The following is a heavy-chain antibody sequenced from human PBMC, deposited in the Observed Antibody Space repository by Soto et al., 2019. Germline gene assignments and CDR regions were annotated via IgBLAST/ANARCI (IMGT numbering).Heavy chain of an antibody. CDR1: GFTFSNYG. Sequence: QVQLVESGGGVVQPGRSLRLSCAASGFTFSNYGMHWVRQAPGKGLEWVAVIWSDGSNKYYADSVKGRFSISRDNSKNTLYMQIYSLRAEDTAVYYCARRGSGTYSIDYWGQGTLVTVSS. D-gene: IGHD1-26*01. CDR3: ARRGSGTYSIDY. CDR2: IWSDGSNK. J-gene: IGHJ4*02. V-gene: IGHV3-33*01.